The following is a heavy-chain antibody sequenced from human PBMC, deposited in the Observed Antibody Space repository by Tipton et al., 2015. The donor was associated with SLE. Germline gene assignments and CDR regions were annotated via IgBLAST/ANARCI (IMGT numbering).Heavy chain of an antibody. CDR2: IYYSGST. D-gene: IGHD2-8*01. CDR1: GGSISSHY. Sequence: TLSLTCTVSGGSISSHYWSWIRQPPGKGLEWIGYIYYSGSTNYNPSLKSRVTISVDTSKNQFSLKLSSVTAADTAVYYCARETRVDASFSKYNRFDPWGQGALVSVS. CDR3: ARETRVDASFSKYNRFDP. V-gene: IGHV4-59*11. J-gene: IGHJ5*02.